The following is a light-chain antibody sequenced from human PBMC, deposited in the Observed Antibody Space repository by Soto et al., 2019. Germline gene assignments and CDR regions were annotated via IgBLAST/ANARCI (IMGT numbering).Light chain of an antibody. V-gene: IGKV3-11*01. CDR2: DAS. CDR1: QSVNNY. J-gene: IGKJ4*01. Sequence: EIVLTQSPATLSLSPGERATLSCRASQSVNNYLAWYQQKPGQAPRLLIYDASNRATGIPARFSGTGSGTDFTHTISRLEPEDFAVYYCQQRYAWPLTFGGGTKVEIK. CDR3: QQRYAWPLT.